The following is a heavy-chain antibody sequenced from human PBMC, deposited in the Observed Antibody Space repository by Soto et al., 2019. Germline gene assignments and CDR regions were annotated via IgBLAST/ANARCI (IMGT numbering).Heavy chain of an antibody. D-gene: IGHD2-2*01. CDR1: EFSFSRYW. CDR3: ARGCGSAHCSYCFDY. V-gene: IGHV3-7*04. CDR2: IRQDGSEK. J-gene: IGHJ4*01. Sequence: GGCLRLSCAASEFSFSRYWMSRVRQAPGKGLEWVATIRQDGSEKHYVDSVEGRFTISRDNAKGSLSLQMNSLRADDTAVYYCARGCGSAHCSYCFDYWGQGTLVTVSS.